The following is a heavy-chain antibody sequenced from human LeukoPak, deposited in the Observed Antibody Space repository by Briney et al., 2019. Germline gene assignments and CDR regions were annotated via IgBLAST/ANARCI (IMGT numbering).Heavy chain of an antibody. V-gene: IGHV3-23*01. Sequence: PGGSLRLSCTASGFTFSSYAMNWVRQAPGKGLEWVSGISGSGVSTYYPDSVKGRFTISRDNSKNTLYLQMNSLRAEDTAVYYCGKDCSSTSCPTSDYWGQGTLVTVSS. CDR2: ISGSGVST. D-gene: IGHD2-2*01. J-gene: IGHJ4*02. CDR1: GFTFSSYA. CDR3: GKDCSSTSCPTSDY.